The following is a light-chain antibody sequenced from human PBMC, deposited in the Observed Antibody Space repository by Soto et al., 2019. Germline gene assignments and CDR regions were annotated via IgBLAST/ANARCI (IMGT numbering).Light chain of an antibody. V-gene: IGKV3-15*01. CDR3: HQYNNWPPWT. Sequence: TVLTQSPGTLSLSPGESATLSCRASQNVSSNLLVWYQQHPGQAPRLIIYDAYTRATGIPARFSGSGSGTEFTPTISSLQSEDFAVYYCHQYNNWPPWTFGQGTKVDIK. J-gene: IGKJ1*01. CDR1: QNVSSN. CDR2: DAY.